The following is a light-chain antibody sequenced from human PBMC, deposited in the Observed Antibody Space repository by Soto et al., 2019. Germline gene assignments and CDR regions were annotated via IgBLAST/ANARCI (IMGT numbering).Light chain of an antibody. CDR3: QQYNNWPRT. CDR2: GAS. Sequence: EIVLTQSRGTLSLSPGERATLSCGASQSVSSNLAWYQQKPGQAPRLLIYGASTRATGIPARFSGSGSGTEFTLTISSLQSEDFAVYYCQQYNNWPRTFGQGTKVDNK. CDR1: QSVSSN. V-gene: IGKV3-15*01. J-gene: IGKJ1*01.